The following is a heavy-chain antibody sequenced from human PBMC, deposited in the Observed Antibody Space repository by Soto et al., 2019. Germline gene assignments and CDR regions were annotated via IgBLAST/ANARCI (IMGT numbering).Heavy chain of an antibody. CDR1: GGSISSYY. J-gene: IGHJ6*03. D-gene: IGHD4-4*01. Sequence: PSETLSLTCTVSGGSISSYYWSWIRQPPGKGLEWIGYIYYSGSTNYNPSLKSRVTISVDTSKNQFSLKLSSVTAADTAVYYCAREGGYTTVSLLREPYPVMDVWGTATTVTVSS. CDR2: IYYSGST. V-gene: IGHV4-59*08. CDR3: AREGGYTTVSLLREPYPVMDV.